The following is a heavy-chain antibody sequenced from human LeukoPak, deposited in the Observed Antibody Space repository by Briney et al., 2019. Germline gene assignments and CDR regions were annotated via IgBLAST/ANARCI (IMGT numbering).Heavy chain of an antibody. J-gene: IGHJ6*03. CDR3: AYPAAEGYHYYYMDV. CDR1: GIIVSDNY. CDR2: IKGGGDT. Sequence: GGSLRLSCAASGIIVSDNYMTWVRQAPGKGLEWVSLIKGGGDTTYADSVKGRFTISRDNSKNTLYLQMNSLRVEDTGVYYCAYPAAEGYHYYYMDVWGKGTTVSVYS. V-gene: IGHV3-66*02. D-gene: IGHD1-14*01.